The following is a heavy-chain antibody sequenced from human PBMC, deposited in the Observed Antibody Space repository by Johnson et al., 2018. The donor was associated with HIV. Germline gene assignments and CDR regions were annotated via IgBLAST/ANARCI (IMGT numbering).Heavy chain of an antibody. J-gene: IGHJ3*02. CDR3: AKDQEWLQLNWGSQDI. CDR1: GFTFDDYT. Sequence: VQLVESGGVVVQPGGSLRLSFAASGFTFDDYTMHWVRQAPGKGLEWVSLISWDGGSTYYADSVKGRFTISRDNSKNSLYLQMNSLRTEDTALYYCAKDQEWLQLNWGSQDIWGQGTMVTVSS. D-gene: IGHD5-24*01. CDR2: ISWDGGST. V-gene: IGHV3-43*01.